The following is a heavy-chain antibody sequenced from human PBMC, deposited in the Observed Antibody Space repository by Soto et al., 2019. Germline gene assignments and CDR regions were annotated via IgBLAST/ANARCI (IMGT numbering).Heavy chain of an antibody. V-gene: IGHV4-34*01. CDR3: ARRGRGPIVVVPAANFDY. Sequence: PSETLSLTCAVYGGPFSGYYWSWIRQPPGKGLEWIGEINHSGSTNYNPSLKSRVTISVDTSKNQFSLKLSSVTAADTAVYYCARRGRGPIVVVPAANFDYWGQGTLVTVSS. CDR2: INHSGST. CDR1: GGPFSGYY. D-gene: IGHD2-2*01. J-gene: IGHJ4*02.